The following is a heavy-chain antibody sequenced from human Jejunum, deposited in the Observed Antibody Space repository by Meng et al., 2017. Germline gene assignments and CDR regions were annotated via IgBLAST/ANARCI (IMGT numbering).Heavy chain of an antibody. J-gene: IGHJ1*01. V-gene: IGHV3-30-3*01. CDR3: ARWLRGGEGDNFGYGLQH. D-gene: IGHD3-16*01. Sequence: QVQLVESGGGVVQPGRSLRLSCTASGLIFSNYALHWVRQAPGKGLEWVAVISYDGSNKYYADSVKGRLTISRDNSKNTLYLQLNSLRAEDTAVYYCARWLRGGEGDNFGYGLQHWGQGTLVTVSS. CDR1: GLIFSNYA. CDR2: ISYDGSNK.